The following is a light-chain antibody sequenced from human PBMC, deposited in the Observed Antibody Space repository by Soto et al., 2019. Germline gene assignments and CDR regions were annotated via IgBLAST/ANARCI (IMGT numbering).Light chain of an antibody. J-gene: IGLJ3*02. CDR1: HSNIGTKA. CDR2: KTD. V-gene: IGLV1-44*01. CDR3: ASWDDSLNGVV. Sequence: QSVLTQPPSASGTPGQRVTISCSASHSNIGTKAVKWFQQVPGAAPKSLIYKTDQRPSGVPDRFSGSKSGTSASLAISGLQPEDEADYYCASWDDSLNGVVFGGGTKLTVL.